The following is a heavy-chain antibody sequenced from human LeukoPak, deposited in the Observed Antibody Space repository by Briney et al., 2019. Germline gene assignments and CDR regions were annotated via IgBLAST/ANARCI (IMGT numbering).Heavy chain of an antibody. J-gene: IGHJ3*02. CDR1: GSTFSNFA. V-gene: IGHV3-23*01. Sequence: GGSLRLSCVGSGSTFSNFARSWVRQAPGKGLEWVSVISGTGTSIDYADSVKGRFTISRDNSKNTLYLQMSSLRAEGTAVYYCARSRDGYNSGAFDMWGQGTMVTVSS. D-gene: IGHD5-24*01. CDR3: ARSRDGYNSGAFDM. CDR2: ISGTGTSI.